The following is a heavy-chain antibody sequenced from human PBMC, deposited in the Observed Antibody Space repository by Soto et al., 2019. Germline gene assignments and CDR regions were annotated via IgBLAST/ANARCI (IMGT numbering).Heavy chain of an antibody. CDR1: GDSVSSNNNG. CDR2: TYYRSKWHN. J-gene: IGHJ4*02. Sequence: SPTLSLTCAISGDSVSSNNNGWNWIRQSPSRGLEWLGRTYYRSKWHNDYAISVRSRITINPDTSKNQFSLQLNSVTPEDTAVYYCARDRRSIAPRPLDYWGQGTLVTVSS. V-gene: IGHV6-1*01. CDR3: ARDRRSIAPRPLDY. D-gene: IGHD6-6*01.